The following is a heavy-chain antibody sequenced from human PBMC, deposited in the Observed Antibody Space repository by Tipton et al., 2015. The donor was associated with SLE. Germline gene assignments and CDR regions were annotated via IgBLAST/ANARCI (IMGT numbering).Heavy chain of an antibody. J-gene: IGHJ6*03. CDR1: GDSISSYY. CDR2: IYYSGST. D-gene: IGHD5-18*01. Sequence: LRLSCTVSGDSISSYYWSWIRQPPGKGLEWIGYIYYSGSTNYNPSLKSRVTISVDASKNQFSLKLSSVTAADTAVYYCARAGLGYTYYYYMDVWGKGTTVTVSS. CDR3: ARAGLGYTYYYYMDV. V-gene: IGHV4-59*01.